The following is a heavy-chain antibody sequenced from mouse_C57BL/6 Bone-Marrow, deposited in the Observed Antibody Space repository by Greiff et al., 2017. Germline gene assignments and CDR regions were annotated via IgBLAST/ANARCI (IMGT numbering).Heavy chain of an antibody. Sequence: EVQLQESGGGLVKPGGSLKLSCAASGFTFSSYAMSWVRQTPEKRLEWVATISDGGSYTYYPDNVKGRFTLSRDTAKNNLYLQMSHLKSEDTAMYYCAREGYYGEDYWGQGTTLTVSS. CDR2: ISDGGSYT. V-gene: IGHV5-4*01. CDR3: AREGYYGEDY. J-gene: IGHJ2*01. D-gene: IGHD1-1*01. CDR1: GFTFSSYA.